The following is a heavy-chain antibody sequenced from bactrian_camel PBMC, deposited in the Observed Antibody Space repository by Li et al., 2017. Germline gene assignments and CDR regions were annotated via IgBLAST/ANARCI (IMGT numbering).Heavy chain of an antibody. J-gene: IGHJ4*01. CDR1: GFTFDSST. V-gene: IGHV3S55*01. Sequence: VQLVESGGGLVQPGESLRLSCTASGFTFDSSTWGWYRETPANECGLVSTISGDGTTYYADSVKGRFTISQDNRKNTMWLQMDNLQPEDTAVYYCAADWMRMVEWVECREGQGTQVTVS. D-gene: IGHD3*01. CDR2: ISGDGTT.